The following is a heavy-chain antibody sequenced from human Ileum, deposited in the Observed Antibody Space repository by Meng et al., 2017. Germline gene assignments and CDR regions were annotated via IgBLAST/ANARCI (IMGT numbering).Heavy chain of an antibody. CDR2: IGPKPDSSAA. CDR3: ARLGYGDSRGY. J-gene: IGHJ4*02. Sequence: EVQQVECGGGLVQPGGSLKLSCAASGFTLSGSVMYWVRQASGKGLEWVGRIGPKPDSSAATYAASVKGRFTISRDDSKNTVYLQMTSLKTEDTALYYCARLGYGDSRGYWGQGTLVTVSS. V-gene: IGHV3-73*02. D-gene: IGHD4-17*01. CDR1: GFTLSGSV.